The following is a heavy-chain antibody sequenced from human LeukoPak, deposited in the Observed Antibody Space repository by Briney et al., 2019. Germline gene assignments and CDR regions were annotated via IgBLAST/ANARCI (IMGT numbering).Heavy chain of an antibody. CDR3: ARGASRSFDY. D-gene: IGHD6-6*01. J-gene: IGHJ4*02. CDR2: MNPNSGNI. V-gene: IGHV1-8*01. CDR1: GYTFTSYD. Sequence: ASVKVSCKASGYTFTSYDINWVRQATGQGLEWMGWMNPNSGNIGFAQKFQGRVTMTRNTSISTAYMELSSLRSEDTALYYCARGASRSFDYWGQGTLVTVSS.